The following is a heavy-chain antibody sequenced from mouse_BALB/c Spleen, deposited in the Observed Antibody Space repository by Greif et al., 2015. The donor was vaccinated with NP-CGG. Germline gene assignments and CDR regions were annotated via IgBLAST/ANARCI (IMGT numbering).Heavy chain of an antibody. Sequence: DLVKPGASVKLSCKASGYTFTSYWINWIKQRPGQGLEWIGRIAPGSGSTYYNEMFKGKATLTVDTSSSTAYIQLSSLSSEDSAVYFCARRYDYFDYWGQGTTLTVSS. CDR1: GYTFTSYW. CDR3: ARRYDYFDY. D-gene: IGHD2-14*01. J-gene: IGHJ2*01. V-gene: IGHV1S41*01. CDR2: IAPGSGST.